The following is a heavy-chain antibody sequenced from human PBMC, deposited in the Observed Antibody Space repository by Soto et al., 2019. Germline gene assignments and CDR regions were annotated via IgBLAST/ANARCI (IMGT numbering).Heavy chain of an antibody. J-gene: IGHJ4*02. V-gene: IGHV1-69*02. D-gene: IGHD4-17*01. CDR1: GGTFSSYT. CDR2: IIPILGIA. CDR3: AHTRGATVTTFDC. Sequence: QVQLVQSGAEVKKPGSSVKVSCKASGGTFSSYTISWVRQAPGQGLEWMGRIIPILGIANYAQKFQGRVTITADKSTSTAYMELSSLRSEDTAVYYCAHTRGATVTTFDCWGQGTLVTVSS.